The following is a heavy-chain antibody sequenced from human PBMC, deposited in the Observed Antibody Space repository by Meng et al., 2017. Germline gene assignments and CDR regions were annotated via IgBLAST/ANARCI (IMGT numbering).Heavy chain of an antibody. Sequence: SETLSLTCTVSGGSVSSGSYYWSWIRQPPGKGLEWIGYIYYSGSTNYNPSLKSRVTISVDTSKNQFSLKLSSVTAADTAVYYCARDPYSGYVSWGQGTLVTVSS. CDR3: ARDPYSGYVS. CDR2: IYYSGST. J-gene: IGHJ5*02. D-gene: IGHD5-12*01. V-gene: IGHV4-61*01. CDR1: GGSVSSGSYY.